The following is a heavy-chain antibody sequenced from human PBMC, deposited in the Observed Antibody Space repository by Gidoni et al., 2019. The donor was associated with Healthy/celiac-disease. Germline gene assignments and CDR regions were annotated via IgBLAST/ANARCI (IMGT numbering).Heavy chain of an antibody. Sequence: QVQLVESGGGVVQPGRSLSLSCAASGFTFSSYAMHWVRQAPGKGLAWVAVISYDGSNKYYADSVKGRFTISRDNSKNTLYLQMNSLRAEDTAVYYCARGAPFYMVNYYYYGMDVWGQGTTVTVSS. D-gene: IGHD5-18*01. CDR1: GFTFSSYA. CDR2: ISYDGSNK. V-gene: IGHV3-30-3*01. CDR3: ARGAPFYMVNYYYYGMDV. J-gene: IGHJ6*02.